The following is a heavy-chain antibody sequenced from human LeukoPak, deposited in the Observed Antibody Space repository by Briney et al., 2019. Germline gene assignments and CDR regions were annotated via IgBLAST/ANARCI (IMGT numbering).Heavy chain of an antibody. CDR1: GFTFSSYS. D-gene: IGHD2-15*01. J-gene: IGHJ3*02. CDR2: ISSSGSTI. CDR3: ARAAYSYENDAFDI. V-gene: IGHV3-48*04. Sequence: GGSLRLSCAASGFTFSSYSMSWIRQAPGKGLEWVSYISSSGSTIYYADSVKGRFTISRDNAKNSLYLQMNSLRAEDTAVYYCARAAYSYENDAFDIWGQGTMVTVSS.